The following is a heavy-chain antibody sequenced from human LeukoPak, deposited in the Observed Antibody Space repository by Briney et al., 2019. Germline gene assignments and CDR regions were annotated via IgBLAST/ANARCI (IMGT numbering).Heavy chain of an antibody. CDR1: GFTFSSYG. CDR3: ARVGGVFDS. V-gene: IGHV3-30*02. J-gene: IGHJ4*02. CDR2: IRYDGSNK. D-gene: IGHD2-8*01. Sequence: GGSLRLSCAASGFTFSSYGMHWVRQAPGKGLEWVAFIRYDGSNKYYADSVKGRFTVSRDNAENSLYLQMNSLRAEDTAVYYCARVGGVFDSWGQGTLVTVSS.